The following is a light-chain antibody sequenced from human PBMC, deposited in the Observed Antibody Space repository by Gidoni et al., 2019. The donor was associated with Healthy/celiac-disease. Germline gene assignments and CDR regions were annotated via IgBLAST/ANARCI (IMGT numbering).Light chain of an antibody. CDR2: KAS. CDR1: QSISSW. J-gene: IGKJ1*01. CDR3: QQYNSAL. V-gene: IGKV1-5*03. Sequence: DIQMTQSPSTLSASVGDRVTITCRASQSISSWLAWYQQKPGKAPKLLIYKASSLESGVPSRFSGSGSGTEFTLTISSLQPDDFATYYCQQYNSALVGQGTKVEIK.